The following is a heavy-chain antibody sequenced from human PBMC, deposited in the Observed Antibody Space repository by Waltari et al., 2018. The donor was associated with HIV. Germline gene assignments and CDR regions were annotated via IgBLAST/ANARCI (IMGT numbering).Heavy chain of an antibody. CDR3: AREGARMTTMIYYYYGMDV. CDR2: INPNSGGT. Sequence: QVQLVQSGAEVKKPGASVKVSCKASGYTCTGSYMHWVRQAPGQGLEWMGRINPNSGGTNYAQQFQGRVTMTRDTSISTAYMELSRLRSDDTAVYYCAREGARMTTMIYYYYGMDVWGQGTTVTVSS. V-gene: IGHV1-2*06. J-gene: IGHJ6*02. D-gene: IGHD4-4*01. CDR1: GYTCTGSY.